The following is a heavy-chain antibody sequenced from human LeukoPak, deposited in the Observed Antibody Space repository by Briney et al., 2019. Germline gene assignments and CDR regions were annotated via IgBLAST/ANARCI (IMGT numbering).Heavy chain of an antibody. Sequence: GGSLRLSCAASGFTFSSYAMSWVRQAPGKGLEWVAGISYDGSNKYYADAVTGRFTISRDNSKNTLYLQLDSLRTEDTALYSGARDSWYRCGDDCYSVDYWGQGTLVTVSS. CDR2: ISYDGSNK. V-gene: IGHV3-30-3*01. D-gene: IGHD2-21*02. CDR1: GFTFSSYA. CDR3: ARDSWYRCGDDCYSVDY. J-gene: IGHJ4*02.